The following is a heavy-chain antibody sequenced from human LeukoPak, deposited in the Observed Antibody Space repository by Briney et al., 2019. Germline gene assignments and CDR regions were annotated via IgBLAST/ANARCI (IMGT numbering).Heavy chain of an antibody. Sequence: GGSLRLSCAASGFTFDDYAMHWVRQVPGKGLEWVSLISGDGGSTYYADSVKGRFTISRDSSKNSLSLQINSLRTEDTALYYCAKDLGPSGAGWFDPWGQGTLVTVSS. J-gene: IGHJ5*02. CDR3: AKDLGPSGAGWFDP. D-gene: IGHD4-17*01. CDR1: GFTFDDYA. V-gene: IGHV3-43*02. CDR2: ISGDGGST.